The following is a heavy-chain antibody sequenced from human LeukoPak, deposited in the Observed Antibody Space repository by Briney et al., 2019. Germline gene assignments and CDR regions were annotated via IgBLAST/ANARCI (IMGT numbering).Heavy chain of an antibody. V-gene: IGHV3-74*01. Sequence: GGSLRLSCAASGFTFSSYWMHWVRQAPGKGLVWVSRINSDGSSTSYADSVKGRFTISRDNAKNTLYLQMNRLRAEDTAVYYCAREDCSSTSCYASKGSGRELNWFDPWGQGTLVTVSS. D-gene: IGHD2-2*01. J-gene: IGHJ5*02. CDR2: INSDGSST. CDR1: GFTFSSYW. CDR3: AREDCSSTSCYASKGSGRELNWFDP.